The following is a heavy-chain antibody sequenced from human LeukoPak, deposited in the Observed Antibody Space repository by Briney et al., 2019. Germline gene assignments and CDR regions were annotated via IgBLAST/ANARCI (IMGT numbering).Heavy chain of an antibody. Sequence: GGSLRLSCAASGFKFDDYGMTWVRQAPGKGLEWVSGINWNGGSTGYADSVKGRFTISRDNSKNTLYLQMNSLRAEDTAVYYCARGGYYYDSSGYYYYFDYWGQGTLVTVSS. CDR1: GFKFDDYG. CDR2: INWNGGST. V-gene: IGHV3-20*04. J-gene: IGHJ4*02. CDR3: ARGGYYYDSSGYYYYFDY. D-gene: IGHD3-22*01.